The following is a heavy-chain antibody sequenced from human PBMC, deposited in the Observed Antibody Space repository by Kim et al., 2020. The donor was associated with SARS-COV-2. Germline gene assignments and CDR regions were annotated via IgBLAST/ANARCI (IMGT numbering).Heavy chain of an antibody. CDR1: GDSVSSNSAA. CDR2: TYYRSKWYN. Sequence: SQTLSLTCAISGDSVSSNSAAWNWIRQSPSRGLEWLGRTYYRSKWYNDYAVSVKSRITINPDTSKNQFSLQLNSVTPEDTAVYYCARASVTNYNWNYKNYYYYYMDVWGKGTTVTVSS. J-gene: IGHJ6*03. V-gene: IGHV6-1*01. D-gene: IGHD1-7*01. CDR3: ARASVTNYNWNYKNYYYYYMDV.